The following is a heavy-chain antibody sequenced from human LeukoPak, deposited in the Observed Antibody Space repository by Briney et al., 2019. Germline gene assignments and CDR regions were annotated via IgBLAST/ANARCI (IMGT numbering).Heavy chain of an antibody. CDR2: IYSGGST. CDR3: AKVRSSGWFNGALDY. CDR1: GFTVSSNY. D-gene: IGHD6-19*01. V-gene: IGHV3-53*01. J-gene: IGHJ4*02. Sequence: GGSLRLSCAASGFTVSSNYMSWVRQAPGKGLEWVSVIYSGGSTYYADSVKGRFTISRDNSKNTLYLQMNSLRAEDTAVYYCAKVRSSGWFNGALDYWGQGTLVTVSS.